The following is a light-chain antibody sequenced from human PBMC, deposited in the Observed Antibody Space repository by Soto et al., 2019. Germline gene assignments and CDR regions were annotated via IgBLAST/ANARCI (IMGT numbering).Light chain of an antibody. Sequence: DIQMTQSPSSLSASVGDRVTITCRASQTISSYLNWYQQKPGRAPKLLIYAASNLESGVPSRFSGSGSGTDFTLTISSLQPEDFATYYCQQSYSTWTFGQGTKVDTK. CDR1: QTISSY. V-gene: IGKV1-39*01. J-gene: IGKJ1*01. CDR3: QQSYSTWT. CDR2: AAS.